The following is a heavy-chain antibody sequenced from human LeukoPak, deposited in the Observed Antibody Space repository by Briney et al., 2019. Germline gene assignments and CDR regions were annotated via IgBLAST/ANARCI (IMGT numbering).Heavy chain of an antibody. J-gene: IGHJ4*02. CDR1: GGSISSYY. Sequence: SETLTLTCTVSGGSISSYYWSWIRQPPGKGLEWIGYIYYSGSTNYNPSLKSRVTISVDTSKNQFSLKLTSVAAADTAVYYCARLRYSSSSEFDYWGQGTLVTVSS. CDR2: IYYSGST. V-gene: IGHV4-59*01. D-gene: IGHD6-6*01. CDR3: ARLRYSSSSEFDY.